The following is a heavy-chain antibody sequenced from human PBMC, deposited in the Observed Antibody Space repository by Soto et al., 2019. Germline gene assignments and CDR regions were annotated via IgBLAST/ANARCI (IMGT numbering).Heavy chain of an antibody. Sequence: PSETLSLTCTVSGGSISSGDYYWSWIRQPPGKGLEWIGYIYYSGSTYYNPSLKSRVTISVDTSKNQFSLKLSSVTAADTAVYYCARVVTIFGVVTSDPYYYGMDVWGQGTTVTVSS. CDR3: ARVVTIFGVVTSDPYYYGMDV. V-gene: IGHV4-30-4*01. CDR2: IYYSGST. D-gene: IGHD3-3*01. CDR1: GGSISSGDYY. J-gene: IGHJ6*02.